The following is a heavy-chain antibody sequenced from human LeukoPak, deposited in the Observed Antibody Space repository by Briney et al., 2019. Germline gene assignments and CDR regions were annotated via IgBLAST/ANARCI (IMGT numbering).Heavy chain of an antibody. Sequence: SETLSLTCSVSGVSISTYYWSWIRQPAGKGLEWIGRMYIGGTRNYNPSLKSRVTMSIDTSKNQFSLKLSSVTAADTAVYYCARDLPRENSYAYGFWFDPWGQGTLVTVSS. D-gene: IGHD3-16*01. CDR1: GVSISTYY. V-gene: IGHV4-4*07. CDR3: ARDLPRENSYAYGFWFDP. J-gene: IGHJ5*02. CDR2: MYIGGTR.